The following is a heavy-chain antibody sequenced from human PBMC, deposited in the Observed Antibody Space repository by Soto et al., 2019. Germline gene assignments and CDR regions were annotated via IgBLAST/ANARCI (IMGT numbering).Heavy chain of an antibody. CDR1: GGSISSSNW. CDR3: ARDPMGITMVRGVLGY. Sequence: PSETLCLTCAVSGGSISSSNWWSWVRQPPGKGLEWIGEIYHSGSTNYNPSLKSRVTISVDKSKNQFSLKLSSVTAADTAVYYCARDPMGITMVRGVLGYWGPGTLVTVSS. J-gene: IGHJ4*02. CDR2: IYHSGST. V-gene: IGHV4-4*02. D-gene: IGHD3-10*01.